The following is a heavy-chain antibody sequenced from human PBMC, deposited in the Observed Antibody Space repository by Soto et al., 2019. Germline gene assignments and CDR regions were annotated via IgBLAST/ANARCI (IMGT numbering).Heavy chain of an antibody. D-gene: IGHD5-18*01. CDR2: IIPIFGTA. J-gene: IGHJ6*02. V-gene: IGHV1-69*13. CDR3: ARENTAMATDYYYGMDV. Sequence: SVKVSCKASGGTFSSYAISWVRQAPGQGLEWMGGIIPIFGTANYAQKFQGRVTITADESTSTAYMELGSLRSEDTAVYYCARENTAMATDYYYGMDVWGQGTTVTVSS. CDR1: GGTFSSYA.